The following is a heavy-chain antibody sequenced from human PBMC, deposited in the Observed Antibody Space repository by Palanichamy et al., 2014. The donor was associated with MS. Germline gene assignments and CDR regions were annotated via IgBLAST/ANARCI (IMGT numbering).Heavy chain of an antibody. Sequence: EVQLVESGGGLVQPGGSLRLSCAASGFTFSDHYTDWVRQAPGKGLEWVGRIRDKANSYTTEYAASVKGRFAISRDDSKNSLSLQMNGLRTEDTAVYFCARVHSSSWFGSYFDYWGQGTLVTVSS. J-gene: IGHJ4*02. V-gene: IGHV3-72*01. CDR3: ARVHSSSWFGSYFDY. CDR2: IRDKANSYTT. D-gene: IGHD6-13*01. CDR1: GFTFSDHY.